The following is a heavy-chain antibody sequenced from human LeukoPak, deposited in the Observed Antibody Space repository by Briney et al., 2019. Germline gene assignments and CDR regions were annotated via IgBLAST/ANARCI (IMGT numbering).Heavy chain of an antibody. CDR2: IYHSGST. D-gene: IGHD3-10*01. Sequence: SGTLSLTCAVSDYSISSDYFWGWIRQPPGKGLEWIGNIYHSGSTYYNPSLKSRVTISVDTSKNQFSLNLSSVTAADTAVYYCARDYRGIRRAGHGFDIWGQGTMVTVSS. CDR3: ARDYRGIRRAGHGFDI. J-gene: IGHJ3*02. V-gene: IGHV4-38-2*02. CDR1: DYSISSDYF.